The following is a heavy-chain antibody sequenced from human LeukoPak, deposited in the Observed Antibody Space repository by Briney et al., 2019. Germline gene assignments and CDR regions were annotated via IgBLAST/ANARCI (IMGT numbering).Heavy chain of an antibody. CDR2: INPNSGGT. Sequence: ASVKASCKASGYSFNDKYLHWVRQAPGQGLEWMGSINPNSGGTNYAQKFQGRVTMTTDTSMSTAYMELSRPTSDDTAVYYCARAGGRSWFDPWGQGTLVTVSS. CDR1: GYSFNDKY. CDR3: ARAGGRSWFDP. V-gene: IGHV1-2*02. J-gene: IGHJ5*02.